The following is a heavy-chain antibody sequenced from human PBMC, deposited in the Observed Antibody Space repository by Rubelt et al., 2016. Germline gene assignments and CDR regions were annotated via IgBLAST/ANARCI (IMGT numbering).Heavy chain of an antibody. Sequence: QLQLQESGPGLVKPSETLSLTCTVSGGSISSSSYYWGWIRQPPRKGLEWIGSIYYSGSTYYNPSLQSPINISVATSKNQFYLKLSSVTAADTAVYYCARWVRGSGNAFFDYWGQGTLVTVSS. J-gene: IGHJ4*02. V-gene: IGHV4-39*01. CDR1: GGSISSSSYY. CDR2: IYYSGST. CDR3: ARWVRGSGNAFFDY. D-gene: IGHD3-10*01.